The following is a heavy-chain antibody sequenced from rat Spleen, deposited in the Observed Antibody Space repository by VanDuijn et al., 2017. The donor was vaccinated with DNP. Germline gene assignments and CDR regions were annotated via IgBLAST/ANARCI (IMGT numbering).Heavy chain of an antibody. CDR2: IWTGGST. J-gene: IGHJ2*01. V-gene: IGHV2-30*01. Sequence: VQLKESGPGLVQPSQTLSLTCTVSGFSLTSYNVHWVRQPTGKGLEWMGIIWTGGSTDYNSALKSRMNIRKDPFKSQVFLKMNSLQTEDTATYYCVREGILRVYGDYWGQGVMVTVSS. D-gene: IGHD1-7*01. CDR3: VREGILRVYGDY. CDR1: GFSLTSYN.